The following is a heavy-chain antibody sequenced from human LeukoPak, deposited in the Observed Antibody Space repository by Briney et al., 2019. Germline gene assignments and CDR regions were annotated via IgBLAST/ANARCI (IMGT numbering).Heavy chain of an antibody. Sequence: GASVKVSCKASGYIFTSYFMHWVRQAPGQGLEWMGLINPSGGSTRYAQKFQGRVTMTRDMSTSTVYMELSSLRSEDTAVYYCARAGGTRGIEGIPLRGDAFDVWGQGTMVTVS. D-gene: IGHD1-26*01. CDR2: INPSGGST. CDR1: GYIFTSYF. CDR3: ARAGGTRGIEGIPLRGDAFDV. V-gene: IGHV1-46*01. J-gene: IGHJ3*01.